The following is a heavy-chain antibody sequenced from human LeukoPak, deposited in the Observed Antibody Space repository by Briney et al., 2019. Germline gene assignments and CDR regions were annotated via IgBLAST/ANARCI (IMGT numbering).Heavy chain of an antibody. J-gene: IGHJ5*02. CDR1: GYSISSGYY. D-gene: IGHD2-15*01. CDR3: ARDQPSTPSKAATNWFDP. Sequence: SETLSLTCTVSGYSISSGYYWGWIRQPPGKGLEWIGSIYHSGSTYYNPSLKSRVTISVDTSKNQFSLKLSSVTAADTAVYYCARDQPSTPSKAATNWFDPWGQGTLVTVSS. V-gene: IGHV4-38-2*02. CDR2: IYHSGST.